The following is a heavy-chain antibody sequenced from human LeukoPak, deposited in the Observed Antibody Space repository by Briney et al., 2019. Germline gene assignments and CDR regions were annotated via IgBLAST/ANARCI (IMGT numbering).Heavy chain of an antibody. CDR3: ARGSPTVTHLRGAFDI. J-gene: IGHJ3*02. CDR2: IYYSGST. V-gene: IGHV4-31*03. Sequence: SQTLSLTCTVSGGSISSGGYYWSWIRQHPGKGLEWIGYIYYSGSTYYNPSLKSRVTISVDTSKNQFSLKLSSVTAADTAVYYCARGSPTVTHLRGAFDIWGQGTVVTVSS. D-gene: IGHD4-17*01. CDR1: GGSISSGGYY.